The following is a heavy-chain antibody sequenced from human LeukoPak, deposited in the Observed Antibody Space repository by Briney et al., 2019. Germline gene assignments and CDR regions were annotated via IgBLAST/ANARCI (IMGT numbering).Heavy chain of an antibody. CDR2: IYHSGST. V-gene: IGHV4-30-2*01. CDR3: ARDNEYFDY. CDR1: GGSISSGGYS. J-gene: IGHJ4*02. D-gene: IGHD1-1*01. Sequence: SETLSLTCAVSGGSISSGGYSWSWIRQPPGKGLEWIGYIYHSGSTYYNPSLKSRVTISVDRSKNQFSLKLSSVTAADTAVYYCARDNEYFDYWGQGTLVTVSS.